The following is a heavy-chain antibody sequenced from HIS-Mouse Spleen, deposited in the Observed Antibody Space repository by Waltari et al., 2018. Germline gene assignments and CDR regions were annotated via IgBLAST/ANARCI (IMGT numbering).Heavy chain of an antibody. CDR3: AKDKHHAFDY. CDR2: ISYDGSNK. CDR1: VLTLSSYG. Sequence: QVQLVESGGGVVQPGRPLRLSCEASVLTLSSYGMHWVRQAPGKGLEWVAVISYDGSNKYYADSVKGRFTISRDNSKNTLYLQMNSLRAEDTAVYYCAKDKHHAFDYWGQGTLVTVSS. V-gene: IGHV3-30*18. J-gene: IGHJ4*02.